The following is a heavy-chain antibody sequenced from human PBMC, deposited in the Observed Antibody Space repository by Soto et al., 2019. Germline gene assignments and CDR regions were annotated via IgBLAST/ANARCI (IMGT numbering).Heavy chain of an antibody. CDR3: ARDIEGNWNRERYFDY. CDR2: ISAYNGNT. CDR1: GYTFTSYG. J-gene: IGHJ4*02. D-gene: IGHD1-1*01. Sequence: QVQLVQSGAEVKKPGASVKVSCKASGYTFTSYGISWVRQAPGQGLEWMGWISAYNGNTNYAQKLQGRVTMTTDTSTSTDCMEQRGLRSDDTAVYYCARDIEGNWNRERYFDYWGQGTLVTVSS. V-gene: IGHV1-18*01.